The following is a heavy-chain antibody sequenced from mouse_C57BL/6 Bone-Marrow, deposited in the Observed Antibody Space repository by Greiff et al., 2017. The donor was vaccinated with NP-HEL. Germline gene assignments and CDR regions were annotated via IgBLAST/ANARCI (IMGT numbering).Heavy chain of an antibody. Sequence: EVKLVESGGGLVKPGGSLKLSCAASGFPFSDYGMHWVRQAPEKGLEWVAYISSGSSTIYYADTVQGRVTISRDNAKNTLFLQMTSLRSEDTAMYYCARDYSNYEVFAYWGQGTLVTVSA. CDR1: GFPFSDYG. CDR2: ISSGSSTI. V-gene: IGHV5-17*01. CDR3: ARDYSNYEVFAY. J-gene: IGHJ3*01. D-gene: IGHD2-5*01.